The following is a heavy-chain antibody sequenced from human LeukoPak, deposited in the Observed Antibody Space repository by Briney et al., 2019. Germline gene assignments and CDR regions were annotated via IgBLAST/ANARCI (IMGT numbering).Heavy chain of an antibody. CDR2: ISGDGGST. D-gene: IGHD4-17*01. V-gene: IGHV3-43*02. CDR1: GFTFDDYA. Sequence: PGGSLRLSCSASGFTFDDYAMHWVRQAPGKGLVWVSLISGDGGSTYYADSVKGRFTISRDNSKNSLYLQMNSLRTEDTALYYCAKEDDYGDYYFDYWGQGTLVTVSS. CDR3: AKEDDYGDYYFDY. J-gene: IGHJ4*02.